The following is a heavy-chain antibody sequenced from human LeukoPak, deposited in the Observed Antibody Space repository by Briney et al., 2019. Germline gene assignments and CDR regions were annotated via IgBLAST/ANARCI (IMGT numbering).Heavy chain of an antibody. V-gene: IGHV1-69*13. CDR1: GGTFSSYA. J-gene: IGHJ3*02. CDR3: AREIGSGSYLAI. Sequence: GASVKVSCKASGGTFSSYAISWVRQAPGQGLEWMGGIIPIFGTANYAQKFQGRVTITADESTSTAYMELSSLRSDDTAVYYCAREIGSGSYLAIWGQGTMVTVSS. D-gene: IGHD3-10*01. CDR2: IIPIFGTA.